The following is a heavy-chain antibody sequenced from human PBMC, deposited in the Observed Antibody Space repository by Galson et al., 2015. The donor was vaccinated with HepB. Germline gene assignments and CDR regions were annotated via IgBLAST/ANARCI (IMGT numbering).Heavy chain of an antibody. Sequence: SVKVSCKASGYTFTDYVVNWVRLAPGQGLEWMGWMNTNPGKPTYAPGFAGRFVFSLDTSVTTAYLQISSLETDDTAVYYCARSPLRFLDWLPYYDYYYMDVWGEGTTVTVSS. CDR1: GYTFTDYV. CDR2: MNTNPGKP. D-gene: IGHD3-3*01. CDR3: ARSPLRFLDWLPYYDYYYMDV. V-gene: IGHV7-4-1*02. J-gene: IGHJ6*03.